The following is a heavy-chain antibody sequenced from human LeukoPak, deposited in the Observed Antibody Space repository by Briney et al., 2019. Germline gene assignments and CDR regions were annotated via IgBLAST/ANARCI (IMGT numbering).Heavy chain of an antibody. Sequence: GGSLRLSCAASGFTFSNYAMSWVRQAPGKGLEWVSAITGSGGNTYYADSVKGRFAISRDNSKNTLYLQMNSLRDEDTAVYYCAKWGDFDVLTGYYVPDFWGQGTLVTVSS. CDR2: ITGSGGNT. CDR3: AKWGDFDVLTGYYVPDF. D-gene: IGHD3-9*01. V-gene: IGHV3-23*01. J-gene: IGHJ4*02. CDR1: GFTFSNYA.